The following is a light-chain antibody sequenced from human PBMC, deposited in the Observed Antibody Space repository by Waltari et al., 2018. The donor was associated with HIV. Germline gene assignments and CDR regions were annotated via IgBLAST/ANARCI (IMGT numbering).Light chain of an antibody. Sequence: HSALTQPASVSGSPGQSITISCTGPTSAISDFNFVSWYQPSPGRAPNLIIFEVYSRPSGISDRFSGSKSGVTASLTISALRAEDEADYFCSSYSARGFVVFGGGTKVTVL. CDR3: SSYSARGFVV. CDR2: EVY. J-gene: IGLJ3*02. CDR1: TSAISDFNF. V-gene: IGLV2-14*01.